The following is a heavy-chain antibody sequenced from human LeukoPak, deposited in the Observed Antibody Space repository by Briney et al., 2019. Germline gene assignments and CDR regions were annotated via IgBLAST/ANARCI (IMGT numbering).Heavy chain of an antibody. Sequence: GESLKISCKSSGYTFTSYWIGWVRQMSGKGLEWMGIIYPGPGAGPGGPNPIYNPSFQGQVSISADNSITTAYLQWSSLKASDTAIYYCARHSTRPNWYSPIDYWGQGTLVTVSS. CDR2: IYPGPGAGPGGPNP. J-gene: IGHJ4*02. CDR3: ARHSTRPNWYSPIDY. V-gene: IGHV5-51*01. D-gene: IGHD2-21*01. CDR1: GYTFTSYW.